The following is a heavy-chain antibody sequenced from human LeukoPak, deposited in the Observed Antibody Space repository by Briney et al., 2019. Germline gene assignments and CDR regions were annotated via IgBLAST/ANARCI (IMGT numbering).Heavy chain of an antibody. V-gene: IGHV1-2*02. Sequence: GASVKVSCKASGYTFTGYYMHWVRQAPGQGLEWMGWINPNSGGTNYAQKFQGRVTMIRDTSISTAYMELSRLRSDDTAVYYCARDDTYYDFWSGLDYWGQGTLVTVSS. CDR2: INPNSGGT. CDR3: ARDDTYYDFWSGLDY. D-gene: IGHD3-3*01. CDR1: GYTFTGYY. J-gene: IGHJ4*02.